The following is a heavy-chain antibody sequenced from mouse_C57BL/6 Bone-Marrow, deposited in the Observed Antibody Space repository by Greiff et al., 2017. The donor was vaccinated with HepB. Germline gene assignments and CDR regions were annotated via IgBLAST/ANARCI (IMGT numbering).Heavy chain of an antibody. Sequence: VQLQQPGAELVKPGASVKLSCKASGYTFTSYWMHWVKQRPGRGLEWIGRIDPNSGGTKYNEKFKSKATLTVDKPSSTAYMQLSSLTSEDSAVYYCASPPTGSSYYYAMDYWGQGTSVTVSS. J-gene: IGHJ4*01. V-gene: IGHV1-72*01. CDR3: ASPPTGSSYYYAMDY. D-gene: IGHD1-1*01. CDR1: GYTFTSYW. CDR2: IDPNSGGT.